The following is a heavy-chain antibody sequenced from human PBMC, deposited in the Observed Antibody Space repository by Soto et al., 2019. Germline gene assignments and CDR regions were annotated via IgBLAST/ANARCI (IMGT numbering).Heavy chain of an antibody. Sequence: PGGSLRLSSAASGFTFSSYAMSWVRQAPGKGLEWVSAISGSGGSTYYADSVKGRFTISRDNSKNTLYLQMNSLRAEDTAVYYCAKDPLLGSYISSWFDYWGQGTLVTVSS. CDR3: AKDPLLGSYISSWFDY. J-gene: IGHJ4*02. CDR1: GFTFSSYA. CDR2: ISGSGGST. D-gene: IGHD6-13*01. V-gene: IGHV3-23*01.